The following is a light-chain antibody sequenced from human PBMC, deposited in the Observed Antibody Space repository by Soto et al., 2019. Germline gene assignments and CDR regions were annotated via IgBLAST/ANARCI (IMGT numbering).Light chain of an antibody. CDR2: GVT. CDR1: GIDIGAYNY. Sequence: QSVLTQPASVSGSPGQSITISCTGTGIDIGAYNYVSWYQQHPGKAPKLIIYGVTHRPSGVSTRFSASKSAYTASLTISGLQAEDEAAYYCSSFTTSYFYVFGPGTKATVL. V-gene: IGLV2-14*01. J-gene: IGLJ1*01. CDR3: SSFTTSYFYV.